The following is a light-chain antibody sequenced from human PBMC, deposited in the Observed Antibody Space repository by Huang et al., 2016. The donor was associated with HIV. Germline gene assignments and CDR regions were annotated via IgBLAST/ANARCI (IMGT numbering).Light chain of an antibody. CDR2: DAS. V-gene: IGKV3-11*01. CDR1: QSVSSY. CDR3: QQRSNWPRT. J-gene: IGKJ1*01. Sequence: EIVLTQSPATLSLSPGASATLSCWASQSVSSYLAWYQQKPGQAPRLLIYDASNRATGIPARFSGSGSGTDFTLTISSLEPEDFAGYYCQQRSNWPRTFGQGTKVEIK.